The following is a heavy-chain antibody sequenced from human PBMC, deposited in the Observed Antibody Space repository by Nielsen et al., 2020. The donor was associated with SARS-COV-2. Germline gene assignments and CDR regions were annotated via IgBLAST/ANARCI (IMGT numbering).Heavy chain of an antibody. CDR3: ARGAEEGLGY. Sequence: SETLSPTCTVSGGSRSSYYWSWIRQPPGKGLEWIGYIYYSGNTYYNPSLKSRATISVDTSTNQISLKLISVTAADTAVYYCARGAEEGLGYWGQGTLVTVSS. D-gene: IGHD6-19*01. J-gene: IGHJ4*02. CDR1: GGSRSSYY. V-gene: IGHV4-59*01. CDR2: IYYSGNT.